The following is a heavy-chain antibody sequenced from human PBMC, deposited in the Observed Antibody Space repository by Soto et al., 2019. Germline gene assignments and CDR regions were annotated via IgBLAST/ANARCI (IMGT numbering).Heavy chain of an antibody. J-gene: IGHJ4*02. CDR3: ARGDYGGNWGY. Sequence: EVQLVEYGGGLVQPGGSLRLSCAASGFTFSSYWMHWVRQAPGKGLVWVSRINSDGSSASYADSVKGRFTISRDNAKNTLYLQMHSLRAEDTAVYYCARGDYGGNWGYWGQGTLVTVSS. CDR2: INSDGSSA. V-gene: IGHV3-74*01. D-gene: IGHD4-17*01. CDR1: GFTFSSYW.